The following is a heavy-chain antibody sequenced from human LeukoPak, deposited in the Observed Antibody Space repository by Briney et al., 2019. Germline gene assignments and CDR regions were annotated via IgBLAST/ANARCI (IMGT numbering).Heavy chain of an antibody. J-gene: IGHJ4*02. CDR1: GGSINNYY. Sequence: SETLSRTCTVSGGSINNYYWSWIRQPPGLGLEWIGYVYYNGITNYNPSLKSRVSISLDTSKNQFSLRLNSVTAAETAVYYCASQLGGTTFHWGQGTLVTVSS. CDR3: ASQLGGTTFH. CDR2: VYYNGIT. V-gene: IGHV4-59*01. D-gene: IGHD1/OR15-1a*01.